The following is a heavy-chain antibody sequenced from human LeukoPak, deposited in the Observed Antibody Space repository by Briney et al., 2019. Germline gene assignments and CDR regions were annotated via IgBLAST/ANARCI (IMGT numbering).Heavy chain of an antibody. CDR2: ISDSGNTI. J-gene: IGHJ1*01. Sequence: PGVSLRLSCAASGFTFSNYYMTWIRQAPGKGLQWISFISDSGNTIYYADSVEGRFTISRDNAKNSLYLQMHSLRAEDTAMYYCARSTLPGRSGRTEFFQHWGQGTLVTVSS. CDR3: ARSTLPGRSGRTEFFQH. V-gene: IGHV3-11*01. CDR1: GFTFSNYY. D-gene: IGHD6-19*01.